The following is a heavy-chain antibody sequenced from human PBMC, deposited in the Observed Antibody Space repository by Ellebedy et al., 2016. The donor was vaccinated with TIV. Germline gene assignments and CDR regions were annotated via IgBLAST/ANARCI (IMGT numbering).Heavy chain of an antibody. CDR1: GFTFDDYA. V-gene: IGHV3-9*01. D-gene: IGHD5-18*01. Sequence: SLKISXAASGFTFDDYAMHWVRQAPGKGLEWVSSISWNTGYIGYADSVKGRFTISRDNANNSLYLQMNSLGAEDTAVYYCARDIWILAMDVWGKGTTVTVSS. CDR3: ARDIWILAMDV. J-gene: IGHJ6*03. CDR2: ISWNTGYI.